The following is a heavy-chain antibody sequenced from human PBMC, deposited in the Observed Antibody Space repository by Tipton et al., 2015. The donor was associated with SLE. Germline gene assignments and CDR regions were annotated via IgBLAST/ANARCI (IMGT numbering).Heavy chain of an antibody. D-gene: IGHD5-12*01. Sequence: LRLSCTVSGGSISSSSYYWGWIRQPPGKGLEWIGSIYYSGSTYYNPSLKSRVTISVDTSKNQFSLKLSSVTAADTAVYYCARGGNGYSGYDFDYWGQGTLVTVSS. CDR3: ARGGNGYSGYDFDY. CDR1: GGSISSSSYY. CDR2: IYYSGST. J-gene: IGHJ4*02. V-gene: IGHV4-39*07.